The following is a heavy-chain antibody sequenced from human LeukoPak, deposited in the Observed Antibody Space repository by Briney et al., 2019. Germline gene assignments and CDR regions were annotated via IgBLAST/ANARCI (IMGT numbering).Heavy chain of an antibody. Sequence: GGSLRLSCSASGLTVTNAWMNWVRQAPGEGLDWVGRIASKTDGGTTDYAAPVKGRFTISRDDSKNTLYLQMNSLKTEDTAVYYCTTRNGDYSGMDVWGQGTTVTVSS. V-gene: IGHV3-15*07. CDR3: TTRNGDYSGMDV. CDR1: GLTVTNAW. CDR2: IASKTDGGTT. D-gene: IGHD4-17*01. J-gene: IGHJ6*02.